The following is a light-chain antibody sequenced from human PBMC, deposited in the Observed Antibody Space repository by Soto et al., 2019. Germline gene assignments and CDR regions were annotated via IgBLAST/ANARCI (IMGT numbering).Light chain of an antibody. V-gene: IGLV1-36*01. J-gene: IGLJ3*02. CDR3: AAWDDSLNGPV. Sequence: QSVLTQPPSVSAAPRQRVTISCSGSSSNIGNNAVNWYQQLPGKAPKLLVHYDDRVASGVSYRFSGSKSGTSASLAISGLQFEDEADYYCAAWDDSLNGPVFGGGTKVTVL. CDR2: YDD. CDR1: SSNIGNNA.